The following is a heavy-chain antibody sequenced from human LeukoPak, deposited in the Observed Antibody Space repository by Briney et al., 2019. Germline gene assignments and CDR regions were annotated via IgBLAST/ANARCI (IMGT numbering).Heavy chain of an antibody. J-gene: IGHJ3*02. CDR1: GFTFSSYW. Sequence: GGSLRLSCAASGFTFSSYWMSWVRQAPGKGLEWVANIKQDGSEKYYVDSVKGRFTISRDNAKNSLYLQMNSLRAEDTAVYYCAREASSSSLDAFDIWGQGTMVTVSS. V-gene: IGHV3-7*01. CDR3: AREASSSSLDAFDI. CDR2: IKQDGSEK. D-gene: IGHD6-13*01.